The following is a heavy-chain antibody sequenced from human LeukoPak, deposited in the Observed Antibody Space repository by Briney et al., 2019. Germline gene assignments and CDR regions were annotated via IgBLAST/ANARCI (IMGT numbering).Heavy chain of an antibody. J-gene: IGHJ3*02. CDR1: GLTFSSSA. Sequence: GGSLRLSCAASGLTFSSSAMTWVRQAPGKGLEWVSSISGSGVSTYYADSVKGRFTISRDSSKNTVYLQMNSLRAEDTAVYYCAKRDDSSSWTAFDIWGQGTMVTVSS. CDR2: ISGSGVST. CDR3: AKRDDSSSWTAFDI. D-gene: IGHD6-13*01. V-gene: IGHV3-23*01.